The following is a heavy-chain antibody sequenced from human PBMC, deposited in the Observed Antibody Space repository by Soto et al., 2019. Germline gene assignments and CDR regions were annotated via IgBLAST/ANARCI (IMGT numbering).Heavy chain of an antibody. CDR3: ARGSLGYCSSTSCYPLEY. CDR1: GFTFRSYV. J-gene: IGHJ4*02. Sequence: PGGSLRLSCAASGFTFRSYVIHWVRQAPGKGLEWVAVIWDDGSKKFYADSVKGRFTISRDNSKNTLYLQMNSLRAEDTAVYYCARGSLGYCSSTSCYPLEYWGQGTLVTVSS. V-gene: IGHV3-33*01. D-gene: IGHD2-2*01. CDR2: IWDDGSKK.